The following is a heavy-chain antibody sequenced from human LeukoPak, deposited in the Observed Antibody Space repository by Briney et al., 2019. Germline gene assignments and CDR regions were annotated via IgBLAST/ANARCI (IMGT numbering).Heavy chain of an antibody. Sequence: SETLSLTCTVSGDSISSGDYYWSWIRQPAGKGLEWIGRISSSGSTNYNPFLKSRVTISVDTSKNQFSLKLSSVTAADTAVYYCARSSEGRYYYDSSGFSYYYYYMDVWGKGTTVTISS. V-gene: IGHV4-61*02. D-gene: IGHD3-22*01. CDR3: ARSSEGRYYYDSSGFSYYYYYMDV. CDR1: GDSISSGDYY. CDR2: ISSSGST. J-gene: IGHJ6*03.